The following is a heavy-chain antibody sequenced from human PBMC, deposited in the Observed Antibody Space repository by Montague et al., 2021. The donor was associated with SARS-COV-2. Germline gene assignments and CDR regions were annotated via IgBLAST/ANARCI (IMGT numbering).Heavy chain of an antibody. J-gene: IGHJ4*02. CDR1: GFTFSSYW. CDR2: IKQDGSEK. V-gene: IGHV3-7*01. Sequence: SLRLSCAASGFTFSSYWMSWVRQAPGKGLEWVANIKQDGSEKYYVDSVKGRFPISRDSAKNSLYLQMNSLRAEDTAVYYCARDHRQVWFGAPVMERYFDYWGQGTLVTVSS. D-gene: IGHD3-10*01. CDR3: ARDHRQVWFGAPVMERYFDY.